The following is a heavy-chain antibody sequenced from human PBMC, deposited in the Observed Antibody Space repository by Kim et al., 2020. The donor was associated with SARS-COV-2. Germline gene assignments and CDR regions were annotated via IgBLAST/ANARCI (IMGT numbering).Heavy chain of an antibody. CDR3: ARGGSNYYFDY. V-gene: IGHV4-34*01. CDR2: T. D-gene: IGHD4-4*01. Sequence: TTYNPSLKRRVTISVDTSKNQFSLKLSSVTAADTAVYYCARGGSNYYFDYWGQGTLVTVSS. J-gene: IGHJ4*02.